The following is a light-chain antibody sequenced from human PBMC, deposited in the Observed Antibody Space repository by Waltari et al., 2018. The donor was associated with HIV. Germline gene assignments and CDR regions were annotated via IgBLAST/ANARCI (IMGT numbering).Light chain of an antibody. CDR1: QRVFHNSHDKNY. CDR3: QQCYMTPWT. J-gene: IGKJ1*01. Sequence: DIVMTQSPDSLAVSLGERATIDCRSSQRVFHNSHDKNYVAWYQQRPGQPPKLLIYWASTRASGVPDRFSGSASGTDFTLTINSLRPEDVAVYYCQQCYMTPWTFGQGTRVEL. V-gene: IGKV4-1*01. CDR2: WAS.